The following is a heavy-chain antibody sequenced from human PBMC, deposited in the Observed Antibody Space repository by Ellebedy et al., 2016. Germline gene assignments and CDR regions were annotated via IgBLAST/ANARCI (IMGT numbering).Heavy chain of an antibody. Sequence: SETLSLXCSVSGGSISSHYWSWMRQPPGKGLEWIGYIYYSGSTKYNPSLKSRVTISVDTSKNQFSLKLTSVTAADTAVYYCARGGWRIGLATAGPPADWGQGTLVTVSS. CDR1: GGSISSHY. V-gene: IGHV4-59*11. CDR2: IYYSGST. D-gene: IGHD3-3*01. CDR3: ARGGWRIGLATAGPPAD. J-gene: IGHJ4*02.